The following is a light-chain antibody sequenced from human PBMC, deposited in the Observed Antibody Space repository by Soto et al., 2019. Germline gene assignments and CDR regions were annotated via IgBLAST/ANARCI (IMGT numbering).Light chain of an antibody. CDR3: QQSFSSPPAT. Sequence: DIQMTQSPSSLSASVGDRVTITCRASQSINNYLNWYQQKPGKAPKLLIFAASSLQSGVPSRFSGSGSGTDFTLTISSLQPEDFATYYCQQSFSSPPATLGGGTRVEIK. CDR1: QSINNY. J-gene: IGKJ4*01. CDR2: AAS. V-gene: IGKV1-39*01.